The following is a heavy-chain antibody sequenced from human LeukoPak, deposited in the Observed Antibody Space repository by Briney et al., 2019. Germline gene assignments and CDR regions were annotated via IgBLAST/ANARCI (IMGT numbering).Heavy chain of an antibody. D-gene: IGHD3-3*01. CDR3: ARGNTIFGVVIFPSGFDP. V-gene: IGHV4-38-2*01. J-gene: IGHJ5*02. CDR1: GYSISSGYY. CDR2: IYHSGST. Sequence: SDTLSLTCAVSGYSISSGYYWGWIRQPPGKGLEWIGRIYHSGSTYYNPSLKSRVTISVDTSKNQFSLKLSSVTAADTAVYYCARGNTIFGVVIFPSGFDPWGQGTLVTVSS.